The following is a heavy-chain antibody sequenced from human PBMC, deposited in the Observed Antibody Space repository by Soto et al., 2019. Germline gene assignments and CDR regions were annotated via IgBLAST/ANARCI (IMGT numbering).Heavy chain of an antibody. CDR2: INPDGSEK. Sequence: EVQLVASGGGLVQPGGSLRLSCAASGFIFSAYWMTWVRQAPGKGLEWVANINPDGSEKYYVDSVKGRFTISRDNVKHSLFLQVNNVRAEDTALYYCVRARIDVWGRGTLVTVSS. J-gene: IGHJ2*01. CDR3: VRARIDV. V-gene: IGHV3-7*01. CDR1: GFIFSAYW.